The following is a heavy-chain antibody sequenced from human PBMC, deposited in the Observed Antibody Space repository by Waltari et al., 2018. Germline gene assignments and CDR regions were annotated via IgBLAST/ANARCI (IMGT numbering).Heavy chain of an antibody. CDR3: ARDLKNLRIAVAGGDY. J-gene: IGHJ4*02. CDR1: GYTFTGYY. V-gene: IGHV1-2*02. D-gene: IGHD6-19*01. Sequence: QVQLVQSGAEVKKPGASVKVSCKASGYTFTGYYMHWVRQAPGQGLEWRGGINPNSGGTNYAQKFQGGVTMTRDTSISTAYMELSRLRSDDTAVYYCARDLKNLRIAVAGGDYWGQGTLVTVSS. CDR2: INPNSGGT.